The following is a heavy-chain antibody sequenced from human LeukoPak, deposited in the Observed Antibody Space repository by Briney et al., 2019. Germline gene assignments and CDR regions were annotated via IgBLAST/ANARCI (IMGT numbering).Heavy chain of an antibody. D-gene: IGHD3-22*01. V-gene: IGHV1-69*13. CDR1: GGTFSSYA. CDR2: IIPIFGTA. J-gene: IGHJ4*02. CDR3: ARDETSNDSSGYLFDY. Sequence: VKVSCKASGGTFSSYAISWVRQAPGQGLEWMGGIIPIFGTANYAQKFQGRVTITADESTSTAYMELSSLRSEDTAVYYCARDETSNDSSGYLFDYWGQGTLVTVSS.